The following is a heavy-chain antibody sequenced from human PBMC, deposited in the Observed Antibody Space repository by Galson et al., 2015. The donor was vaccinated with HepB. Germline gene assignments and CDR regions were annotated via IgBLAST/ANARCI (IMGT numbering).Heavy chain of an antibody. CDR3: AKDLAPPEVGATGFDY. J-gene: IGHJ4*02. CDR1: GFTFSSYA. CDR2: ISGSGGST. Sequence: SLRLSCAASGFTFSSYAMSWVRQAPGKGLEWVSAISGSGGSTYYADSVKGRFTISRDNSKNTLYLQMNSLRAEDTAVYYCAKDLAPPEVGATGFDYWGQGTLVTVSS. D-gene: IGHD1-26*01. V-gene: IGHV3-23*01.